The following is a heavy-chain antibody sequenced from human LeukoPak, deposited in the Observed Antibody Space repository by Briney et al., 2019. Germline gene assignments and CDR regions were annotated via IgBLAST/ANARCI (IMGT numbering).Heavy chain of an antibody. D-gene: IGHD1-14*01. Sequence: GGSLRLSCAASGFTFSSYAMHWVRQAPGKGLEWVAVISYDGSNKYYADSVKGRFTISRDNSKNTLYLQMNSLRAEDTAVYYCARSEPDHWYFDLWGRGTLVTVSS. CDR1: GFTFSSYA. CDR3: ARSEPDHWYFDL. J-gene: IGHJ2*01. CDR2: ISYDGSNK. V-gene: IGHV3-30-3*01.